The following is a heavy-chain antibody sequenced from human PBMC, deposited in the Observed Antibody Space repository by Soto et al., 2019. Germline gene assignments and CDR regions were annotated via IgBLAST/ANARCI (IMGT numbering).Heavy chain of an antibody. D-gene: IGHD6-13*01. CDR2: IYHSGST. CDR1: GGSISSSNW. J-gene: IGHJ6*02. Sequence: QVQLQESGPGLVKPSGTLSLTCAVSGGSISSSNWWSWVRQPPGKGLEWIGEIYHSGSTNYNPSLNSRVTITVDKSTNQSSLKLSSVTAADTAVYYCARDPGYSSNNAGMDVWGQGTTVTVSS. CDR3: ARDPGYSSNNAGMDV. V-gene: IGHV4-4*02.